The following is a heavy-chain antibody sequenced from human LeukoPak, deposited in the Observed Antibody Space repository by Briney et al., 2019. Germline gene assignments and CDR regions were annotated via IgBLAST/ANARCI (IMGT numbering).Heavy chain of an antibody. V-gene: IGHV3-48*03. Sequence: GGSLRLSCAASGFTFSSYEMNWVRQAPGKGLEWVSYISSSGSTIYYADSVKGRFTISRDNAKNSLYLQMNSLRAEDTAVYYCARDDPYYYDSSGYCDYWGQGTLVTVSS. J-gene: IGHJ4*02. D-gene: IGHD3-22*01. CDR2: ISSSGSTI. CDR1: GFTFSSYE. CDR3: ARDDPYYYDSSGYCDY.